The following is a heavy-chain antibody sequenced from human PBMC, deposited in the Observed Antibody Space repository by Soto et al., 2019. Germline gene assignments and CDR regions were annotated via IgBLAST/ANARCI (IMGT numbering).Heavy chain of an antibody. J-gene: IGHJ4*02. CDR1: GGTFSSYA. Sequence: VSCKASGGTFSSYAISWVRQAPGQGLEWMGGIIPIFGTANYAQKFQGRVTITADESTSTAYMELSSLRSEDTAVYYCARAKAGIAAAGTLDYWGQGTLVTVSS. D-gene: IGHD6-13*01. V-gene: IGHV1-69*01. CDR2: IIPIFGTA. CDR3: ARAKAGIAAAGTLDY.